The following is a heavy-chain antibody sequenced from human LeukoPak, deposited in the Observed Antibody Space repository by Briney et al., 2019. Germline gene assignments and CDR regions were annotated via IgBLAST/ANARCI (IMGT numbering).Heavy chain of an antibody. V-gene: IGHV5-51*01. Sequence: GESLKISCKASGYSFTSYRIGWVRQMPGKGLEWMGIIYPDDSDTRYSPSFQGQVTISADKSISTAYLQWSSLKASDTAMYYCARVGDSSGYYYDWFDPWGQGTLVTVSS. D-gene: IGHD3-22*01. CDR1: GYSFTSYR. J-gene: IGHJ5*02. CDR2: IYPDDSDT. CDR3: ARVGDSSGYYYDWFDP.